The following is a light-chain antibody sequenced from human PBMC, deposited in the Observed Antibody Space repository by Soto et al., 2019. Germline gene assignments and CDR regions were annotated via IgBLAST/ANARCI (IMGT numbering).Light chain of an antibody. V-gene: IGKV3-11*01. CDR2: DSS. J-gene: IGKJ4*01. CDR1: QSVSSF. CDR3: QRYNNWPLT. Sequence: EIVLTQSPATLSLSPGERATLSCRASQSVSSFLAWFQQKPGQAPSLLIYDSSNRAPGIPARFSGSGSGTDFTLTISSLEPEDFAAYYCQRYNNWPLTFGGGTKVESK.